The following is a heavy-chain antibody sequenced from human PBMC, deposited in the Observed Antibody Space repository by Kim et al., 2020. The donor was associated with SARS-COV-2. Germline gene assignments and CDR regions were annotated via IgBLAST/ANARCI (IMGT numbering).Heavy chain of an antibody. CDR2: ISSSSSVI. D-gene: IGHD2-21*02. Sequence: GGSLRLSCAASGFTFSSYNMNWVRQAPGKGLERISYISSSSSVIHYADSVKGRFTISRDNAKNSLYLQMNSLRDEDTAVYYCLGGDWIDWGQGTLVTVSS. J-gene: IGHJ4*02. CDR1: GFTFSSYN. V-gene: IGHV3-48*02. CDR3: LGGDWID.